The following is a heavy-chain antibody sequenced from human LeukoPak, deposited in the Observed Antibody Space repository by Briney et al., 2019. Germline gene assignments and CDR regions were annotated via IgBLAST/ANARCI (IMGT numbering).Heavy chain of an antibody. CDR2: IYPGDSDT. D-gene: IGHD6-19*01. Sequence: GESLKISCKGYGYSFTNYWIGWVRQMPGKGLEWMGIIYPGDSDTRYSPSFQGQVTISADKSISTAYLQWSSLKASDTAMYYCARQGYSSGPRSPYYYYGMDVWGQGTTVTVSS. CDR1: GYSFTNYW. V-gene: IGHV5-51*01. CDR3: ARQGYSSGPRSPYYYYGMDV. J-gene: IGHJ6*02.